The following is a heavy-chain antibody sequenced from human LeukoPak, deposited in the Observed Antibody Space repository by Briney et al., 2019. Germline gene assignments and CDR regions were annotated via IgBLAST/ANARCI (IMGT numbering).Heavy chain of an antibody. CDR2: INESGGT. Sequence: SETLSLTCAVYGGSFRDYSWTWIRQPPGKGLEWIGEINESGGTNYNPSLMSRVIMSVDTSKSHISLKVRSVTAADTAVHYCARVAYRYSINDWSRTGLGAYPTKYYYYMDVWGKGTTVTVSS. CDR3: ARVAYRYSINDWSRTGLGAYPTKYYYYMDV. J-gene: IGHJ6*03. D-gene: IGHD2-8*01. CDR1: GGSFRDYS. V-gene: IGHV4-34*01.